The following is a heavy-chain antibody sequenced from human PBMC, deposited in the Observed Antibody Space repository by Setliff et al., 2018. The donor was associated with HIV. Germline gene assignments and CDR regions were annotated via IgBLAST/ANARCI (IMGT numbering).Heavy chain of an antibody. D-gene: IGHD3-22*01. CDR2: IYSGGST. CDR1: GLTFSNYW. J-gene: IGHJ4*02. V-gene: IGHV3-66*02. Sequence: PGGSLRLSCAASGLTFSNYWMNWVRQAPGKGLECVSIIYSGGSTNHADSVKGRFTLSRDTSKNTLSLQMNSLRPEDTAVFYCARVRLYSSALDYWGQGTLVTVSS. CDR3: ARVRLYSSALDY.